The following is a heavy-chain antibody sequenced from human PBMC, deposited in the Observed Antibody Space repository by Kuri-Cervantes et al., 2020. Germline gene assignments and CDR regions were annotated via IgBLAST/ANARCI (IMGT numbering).Heavy chain of an antibody. V-gene: IGHV1-2*02. D-gene: IGHD3-22*01. CDR1: GYTFTGYY. Sequence: ASVKVSCKASGYTFTGYYMHWVRQAPGQGLEWMGWTNPNSGGANYAQKFQGRVTMTRDTSISTAYMELRSLRSDDTAVYYCARAAADSSGAFDIWGQGTMVTVSS. J-gene: IGHJ3*02. CDR3: ARAAADSSGAFDI. CDR2: TNPNSGGA.